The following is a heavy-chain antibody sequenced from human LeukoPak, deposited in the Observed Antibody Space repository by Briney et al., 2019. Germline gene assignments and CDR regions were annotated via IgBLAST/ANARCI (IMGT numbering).Heavy chain of an antibody. D-gene: IGHD3-3*01. J-gene: IGHJ4*02. CDR1: GVTFSSYW. V-gene: IGHV3-74*01. Sequence: GGSLRLSCAASGVTFSSYWMHWVRQAPGKGLVWVSRINSDGSSTSYADSVKGRFTISRDNAKNTLYLQMNSLRAEDTAVYYCATDLSHYDFWSGYYPGYWGQGTLVTVSS. CDR3: ATDLSHYDFWSGYYPGY. CDR2: INSDGSST.